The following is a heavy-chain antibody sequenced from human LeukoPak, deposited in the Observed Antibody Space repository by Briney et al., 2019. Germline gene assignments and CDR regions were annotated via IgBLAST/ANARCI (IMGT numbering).Heavy chain of an antibody. J-gene: IGHJ3*02. CDR1: GGSISSGSYY. V-gene: IGHV4-61*02. CDR3: ARYPYDYDSSGYVAEGAFDI. D-gene: IGHD3-22*01. Sequence: SETLSLTCTVSGGSISSGSYYWSWIRQPAGKGLEWIGRIYTSGSTNYNPSLKSRVTISVDTSKNQFSLKLSSVTAADTAVYYCARYPYDYDSSGYVAEGAFDIWGQGTMVTVSS. CDR2: IYTSGST.